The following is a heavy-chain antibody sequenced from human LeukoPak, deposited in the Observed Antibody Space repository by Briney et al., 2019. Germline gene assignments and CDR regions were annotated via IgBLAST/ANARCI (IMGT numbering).Heavy chain of an antibody. Sequence: PGGSLRLSCAASGFPFSSSSINWVRQAPGKGLEWVSSISSSSSYIYYADSVKGRFTISRDNAKNSLYLQMNSLRAEDTAVYYCARASHYYYDSSGYPYYFDYWGQGTLVTVSS. CDR1: GFPFSSSS. D-gene: IGHD3-22*01. J-gene: IGHJ4*02. CDR3: ARASHYYYDSSGYPYYFDY. CDR2: ISSSSSYI. V-gene: IGHV3-21*01.